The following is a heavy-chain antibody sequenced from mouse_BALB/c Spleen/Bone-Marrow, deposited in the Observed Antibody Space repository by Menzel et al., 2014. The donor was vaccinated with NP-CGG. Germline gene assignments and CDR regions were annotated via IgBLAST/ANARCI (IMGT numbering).Heavy chain of an antibody. J-gene: IGHJ4*01. CDR3: ARKYDYYYAMDY. V-gene: IGHV1-69*01. CDR1: GYTFTDYW. Sequence: QVQLKHSGAELVMPGASVKMSCKASGYTFTDYWMHWVKQRPGQGLEWVGAIDTSDSYTSYNQKFKGKATLTVDESSSTAYMQLSSLTSEDSAVYYCARKYDYYYAMDYWGQGTSVTVSS. D-gene: IGHD2-4*01. CDR2: IDTSDSYT.